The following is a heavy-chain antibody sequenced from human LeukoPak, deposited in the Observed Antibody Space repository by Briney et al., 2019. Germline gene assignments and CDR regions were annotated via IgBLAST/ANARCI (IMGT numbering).Heavy chain of an antibody. D-gene: IGHD1-26*01. Sequence: SQTLSLTCAISGDSVPSNSATWNWIRQSPSRGLEWLGRTYYRSTWYNQYAVSLRSRITINSDTSKNEFSLQLNSVTPEDTAVYYCARDLSGSGSYHFDYWGQGTLVTVSS. V-gene: IGHV6-1*01. CDR2: TYYRSTWYN. J-gene: IGHJ4*02. CDR1: GDSVPSNSAT. CDR3: ARDLSGSGSYHFDY.